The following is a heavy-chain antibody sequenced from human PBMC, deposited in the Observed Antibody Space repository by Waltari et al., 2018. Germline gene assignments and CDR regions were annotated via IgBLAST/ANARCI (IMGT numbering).Heavy chain of an antibody. J-gene: IGHJ5*02. CDR1: GGTFNNHV. Sequence: QVHLLQSGPEVRKPGSSVKVSCQASGGTFNNHVFNWVRQAPGPGLEWMGRIIPSLGQTTYSQRFQGRVKMTADKSTKTTYMGLASLRSEDTALYYCASGHSYISNSRHYGPFDLWGQGTLITVSS. D-gene: IGHD3-16*01. CDR3: ASGHSYISNSRHYGPFDL. CDR2: IIPSLGQT. V-gene: IGHV1-69*02.